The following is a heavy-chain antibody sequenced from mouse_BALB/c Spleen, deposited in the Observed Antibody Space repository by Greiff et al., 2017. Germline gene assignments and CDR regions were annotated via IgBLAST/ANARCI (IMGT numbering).Heavy chain of an antibody. D-gene: IGHD1-1*01. CDR1: GFTFSSYA. V-gene: IGHV5-6-5*01. J-gene: IGHJ3*01. Sequence: EVHLVESGGGLVQPGGSRKLSCAASGFTFSSYAMSWVRQTPEKRLEWVASISSGGSTYYPDSVKGRFTISRDNARNILYLQMSSLRSEDTAMYYCARGGDYGAWFAYWGQGTLVTVSA. CDR2: ISSGGST. CDR3: ARGGDYGAWFAY.